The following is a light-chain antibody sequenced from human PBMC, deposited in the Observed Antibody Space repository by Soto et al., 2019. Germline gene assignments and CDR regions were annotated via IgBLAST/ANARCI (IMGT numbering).Light chain of an antibody. V-gene: IGLV2-14*01. J-gene: IGLJ2*01. CDR3: SSYTSSSTLV. Sequence: QSALTQPASVSGSPGQSITISCTGTSSDVGGYNYVSWYQQHPGKAPKFMIYDVSNRPSGVSNRFSGSKSGNTASLTISGLQADDEADYYCSSYTSSSTLVFGGGTKVTVL. CDR1: SSDVGGYNY. CDR2: DVS.